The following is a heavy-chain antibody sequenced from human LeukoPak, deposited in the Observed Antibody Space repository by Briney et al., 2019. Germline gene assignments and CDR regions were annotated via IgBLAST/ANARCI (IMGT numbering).Heavy chain of an antibody. CDR1: GFTFSNSA. CDR2: IIVGSGKT. V-gene: IGHV1-58*02. CDR3: AAELYSGSYGRCCSFAF. J-gene: IGHJ4*02. D-gene: IGHD1-26*01. Sequence: SVKVSCKASGFTFSNSAIQWVRQARGQRLECIWWIIVGSGKTHYAQNLQERITITRDMSTNTDYMELRSLRPEDTAVYYCAAELYSGSYGRCCSFAFWGQGTQVTVSS.